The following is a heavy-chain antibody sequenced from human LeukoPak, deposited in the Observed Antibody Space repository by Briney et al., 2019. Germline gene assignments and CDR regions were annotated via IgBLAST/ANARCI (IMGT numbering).Heavy chain of an antibody. CDR3: ARDQGGYYYESSGFYLVY. CDR2: IYYSGSP. Sequence: SHTLSLTCTVSGGSISSGGYYWNWIRQHPGKGLQWIGYIYYSGSPYYSPSLKSRVTISVDTSNNQFSLKLTSVTAADTAVYYCARDQGGYYYESSGFYLVYWGQGTLVTVSS. V-gene: IGHV4-31*03. CDR1: GGSISSGGYY. D-gene: IGHD3-22*01. J-gene: IGHJ4*02.